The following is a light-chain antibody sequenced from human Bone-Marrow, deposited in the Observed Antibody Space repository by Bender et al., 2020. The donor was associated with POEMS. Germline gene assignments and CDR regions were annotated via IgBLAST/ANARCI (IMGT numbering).Light chain of an antibody. V-gene: IGLV2-8*01. CDR1: SNDLGDFNA. J-gene: IGLJ1*01. Sequence: QSALTQPPSASGSPGQSVTISCTGTSNDLGDFNAVSWYQQYPGKAPKLLIFDDEKRPPGGSERVSGSKAGNTAPLTISGLRAEDGADYYWRSYGRYNRYVCGSGTSVPVL. CDR2: DDE. CDR3: RSYGRYNRYV.